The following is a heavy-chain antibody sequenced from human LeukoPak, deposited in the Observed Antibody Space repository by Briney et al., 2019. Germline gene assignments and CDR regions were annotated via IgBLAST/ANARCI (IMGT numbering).Heavy chain of an antibody. CDR2: ISGSGDRT. V-gene: IGHV3-23*01. D-gene: IGHD1-26*01. CDR3: ARDRAEWEVLFGGDY. Sequence: AISGSGDRTYYADSVKGRFTISRDNSKNTLYLQMNSLRAEDTAVYYCARDRAEWEVLFGGDYWGQGIMVTVSS. J-gene: IGHJ4*02.